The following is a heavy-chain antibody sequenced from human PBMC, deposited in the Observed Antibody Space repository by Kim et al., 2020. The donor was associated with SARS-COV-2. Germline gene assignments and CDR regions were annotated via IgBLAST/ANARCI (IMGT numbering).Heavy chain of an antibody. D-gene: IGHD6-19*01. CDR2: IRYDGSKN. V-gene: IGHV3-33*08. CDR3: AREYSSGWYLLDY. CDR1: GFTISSLG. J-gene: IGHJ4*02. Sequence: GGSLRLSCTVSGFTISSLGMNWVRQAPGKGLEWVAAIRYDGSKNFNANSVKVRFTISRDSSNNMLYLQLNSQRVEDTGVYYCAREYSSGWYLLDYCGQETLVTVSS.